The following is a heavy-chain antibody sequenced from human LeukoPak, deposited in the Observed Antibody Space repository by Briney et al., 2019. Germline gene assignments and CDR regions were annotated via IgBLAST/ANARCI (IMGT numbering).Heavy chain of an antibody. V-gene: IGHV4-61*02. CDR2: IYSSGNT. CDR3: ARRSTVLTANYEY. CDR1: GGSISSGNYH. Sequence: SETLSLTCTVSGGSISSGNYHWIWIRQPAGKGLEWIGRIYSSGNTNYNPSLKSRVSISIDTSKNQFSLRLSSVTAADTALYYCARRSTVLTANYEYWGQGTLVTVSS. D-gene: IGHD4-23*01. J-gene: IGHJ4*02.